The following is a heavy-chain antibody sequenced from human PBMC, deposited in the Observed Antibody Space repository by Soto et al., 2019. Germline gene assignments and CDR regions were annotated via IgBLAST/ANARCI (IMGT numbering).Heavy chain of an antibody. CDR3: ARERTVAGNDY. J-gene: IGHJ4*02. D-gene: IGHD6-19*01. CDR1: GYTFTSYD. Sequence: QVQLVQSGAEVKKPGASVKVSCKASGYTFTSYDINWVRQATGQGLEWMGWMNPNSGNTGYAQKFQGRATMTRKTSISTAYMELSSLRSEDTSVDYCARERTVAGNDYWGQGTLVTVSS. CDR2: MNPNSGNT. V-gene: IGHV1-8*01.